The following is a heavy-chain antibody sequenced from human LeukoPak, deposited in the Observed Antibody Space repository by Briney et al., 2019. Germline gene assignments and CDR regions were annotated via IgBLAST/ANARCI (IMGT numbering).Heavy chain of an antibody. CDR3: ARGARGYSYDDAFDI. V-gene: IGHV1-69*01. Sequence: VASVKVSCKASGGTFSSYAISWVRQAPGQGLEWMGGIIPIFGTANYAQKFQGRVTITADESTSTAYIELSSLRSEDTAVYYCARGARGYSYDDAFDIWGQGTMVTVSS. J-gene: IGHJ3*02. D-gene: IGHD5-18*01. CDR2: IIPIFGTA. CDR1: GGTFSSYA.